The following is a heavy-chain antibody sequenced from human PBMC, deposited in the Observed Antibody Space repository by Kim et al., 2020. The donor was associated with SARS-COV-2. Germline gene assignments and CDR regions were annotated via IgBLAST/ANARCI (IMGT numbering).Heavy chain of an antibody. J-gene: IGHJ4*02. Sequence: GGSLRLSCVVSGFTVSNTYMSWVRQAPGKGLEWVSIIYGGGSTYYAASAKGRFTISRDDSKNTAHLQMNSLRAEDTAAYFCATEASTTFDYCGPGHL. CDR3: ATEASTTFDY. CDR2: IYGGGST. CDR1: GFTVSNTY. V-gene: IGHV3-66*01.